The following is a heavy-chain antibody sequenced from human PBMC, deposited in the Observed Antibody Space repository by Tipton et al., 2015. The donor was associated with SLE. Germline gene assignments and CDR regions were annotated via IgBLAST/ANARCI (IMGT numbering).Heavy chain of an antibody. V-gene: IGHV4-39*02. D-gene: IGHD3-9*01. CDR1: GGSISSSIYY. CDR2: IYYSGST. CDR3: ARDTSYYDIPTGYYYYGLDV. J-gene: IGHJ6*02. Sequence: TLSLTCTVSGGSISSSIYYWGWIRQPPGKGLEWIGSIYYSGSTYYNPSLKSRVTISVDTSKNQFSLKLSSVTAADTAVYYCARDTSYYDIPTGYYYYGLDVWGQGTTVTVSS.